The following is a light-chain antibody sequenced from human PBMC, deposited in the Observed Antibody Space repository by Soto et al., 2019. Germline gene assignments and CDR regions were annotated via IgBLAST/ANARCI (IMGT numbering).Light chain of an antibody. J-gene: IGKJ1*01. CDR3: QQYGGSPWT. V-gene: IGKV3-20*01. CDR2: GAS. Sequence: ETVLTQSPATLSLSPGERATLSCRASQAIRSNYLAWYRQTPGQAPRLLIYGASNRATGIADRFSGRGSGTDFPLVLSRLEPEDFAIYYCQQYGGSPWTVGQGTKLEIK. CDR1: QAIRSNY.